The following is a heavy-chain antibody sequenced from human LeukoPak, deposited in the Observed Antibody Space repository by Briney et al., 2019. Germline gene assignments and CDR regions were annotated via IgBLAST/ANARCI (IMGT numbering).Heavy chain of an antibody. CDR2: ISGNNDNP. Sequence: ASVKVSCKASGYTFSNFGMNWVRQPPAQGLEWMGWISGNNDNPNYGQKFQGRFTLTTDSSTSTAYMELRNLRSDDTAVYYCARDGTSTDDYWGQGTLVTVSS. D-gene: IGHD2-2*01. V-gene: IGHV1-18*01. CDR3: ARDGTSTDDY. J-gene: IGHJ4*02. CDR1: GYTFSNFG.